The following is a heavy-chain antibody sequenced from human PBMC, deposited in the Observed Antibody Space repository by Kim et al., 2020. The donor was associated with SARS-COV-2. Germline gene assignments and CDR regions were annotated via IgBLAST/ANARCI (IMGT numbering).Heavy chain of an antibody. V-gene: IGHV3-23*01. Sequence: GGSLRLSCAATGFTFSSHAMSWVRQAPGKGLEWVSAISGSGGNTYYADSVRGRFAVSRDNSKNTLFLQMNSLRAGDTAVYYCAKGMPGSGTLYLDYWGQG. CDR1: GFTFSSHA. J-gene: IGHJ4*02. D-gene: IGHD2-2*01. CDR3: AKGMPGSGTLYLDY. CDR2: ISGSGGNT.